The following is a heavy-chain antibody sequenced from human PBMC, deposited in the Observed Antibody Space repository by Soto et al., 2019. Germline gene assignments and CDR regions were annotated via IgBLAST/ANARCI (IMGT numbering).Heavy chain of an antibody. D-gene: IGHD3-3*01. Sequence: GGSLRLSCAASGFTFSSYAMSWVRQAPGKGLEWVSAISGSGGSTYYADSVKGRFTISRDNSKNTLYLQMNSLRAEDTAVYYCAKLGSSPQVTIFGVALDVWGKGTTVTVSS. CDR1: GFTFSSYA. J-gene: IGHJ6*04. V-gene: IGHV3-23*01. CDR3: AKLGSSPQVTIFGVALDV. CDR2: ISGSGGST.